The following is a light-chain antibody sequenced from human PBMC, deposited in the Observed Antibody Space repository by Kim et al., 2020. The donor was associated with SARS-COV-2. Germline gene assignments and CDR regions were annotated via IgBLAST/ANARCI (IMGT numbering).Light chain of an antibody. J-gene: IGKJ4*01. V-gene: IGKV3-11*01. Sequence: VSPGDRATHSCRASQTIARYIVWYQQKPGQAPRLLINDASDRATGIAARFSGSGSGTDFTLTISSLETEDSAVYYCQQRAKWPLTFGGRTKVDIK. CDR3: QQRAKWPLT. CDR2: DAS. CDR1: QTIARY.